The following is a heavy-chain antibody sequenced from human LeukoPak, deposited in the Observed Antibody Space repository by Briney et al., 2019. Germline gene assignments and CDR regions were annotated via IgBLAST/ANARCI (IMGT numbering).Heavy chain of an antibody. CDR2: MNPNSGNS. Sequence: ASVKVSCTASGYTFTSYDINWVRQATGQGLEWMRWMNPNSGNSVYAREFQGRVTMTRNTAINTAYMELSSLGSDDTAMYYCARGLDSGSYYVYLYWGQGTPVIVSS. V-gene: IGHV1-8*01. D-gene: IGHD1-26*01. CDR3: ARGLDSGSYYVYLY. CDR1: GYTFTSYD. J-gene: IGHJ4*02.